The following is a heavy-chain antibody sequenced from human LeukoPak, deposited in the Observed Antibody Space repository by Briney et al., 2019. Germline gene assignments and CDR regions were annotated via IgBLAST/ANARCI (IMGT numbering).Heavy chain of an antibody. Sequence: GGSLRLSCAASGFIFSSYAMHWVRQAPGKGLEWVAVISYDGSNKYYADSVKGRFTISRDNSKNTLYLQMNSLRAEDTAVYYCARELKAFDYWGQGTLVTVSS. CDR3: ARELKAFDY. CDR2: ISYDGSNK. J-gene: IGHJ4*02. V-gene: IGHV3-30-3*01. CDR1: GFIFSSYA.